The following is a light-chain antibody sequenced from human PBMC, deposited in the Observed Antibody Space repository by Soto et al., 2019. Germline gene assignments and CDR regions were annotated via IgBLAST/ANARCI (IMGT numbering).Light chain of an antibody. V-gene: IGLV1-44*01. CDR1: SSNMETNT. CDR2: NDN. J-gene: IGLJ2*01. Sequence: QSVLTQPPSASGTPGQGVAISCSGSSSNMETNTVNWYQHLPGTAPKLLIYNDNQRPSGVPDRFFGSKSGTSASLAITGLQSEDEADYYCAAWDGTLNHILFGGGTKLTVL. CDR3: AAWDGTLNHIL.